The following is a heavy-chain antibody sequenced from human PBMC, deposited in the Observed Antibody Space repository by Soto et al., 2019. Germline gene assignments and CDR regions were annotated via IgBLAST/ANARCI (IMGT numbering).Heavy chain of an antibody. J-gene: IGHJ3*01. Sequence: VSLTCTVSGYSISSYFWTWIRQPPGKALEWIGYMFHSGRTNYNPSLTSRVTMSADTSNNQFSLTLTSVTAADTAVYYCAKAVKYYDSTGYDAFAVWGQGIMVTVSS. V-gene: IGHV4-59*01. CDR3: AKAVKYYDSTGYDAFAV. D-gene: IGHD3-22*01. CDR2: MFHSGRT. CDR1: GYSISSYF.